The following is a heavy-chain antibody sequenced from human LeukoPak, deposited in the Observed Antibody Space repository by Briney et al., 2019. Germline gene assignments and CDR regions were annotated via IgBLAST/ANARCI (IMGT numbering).Heavy chain of an antibody. Sequence: ASVKVSCKASGYTFTGYYMHWVRQAPGQGLEWMGWINPNSGGTNYAQKVQGRVTMTTDTSTSTAYMELRSLRSDDTAVYYCARAENNWFDPWGQGTLVTVSS. CDR2: INPNSGGT. J-gene: IGHJ5*02. CDR1: GYTFTGYY. V-gene: IGHV1-2*02. CDR3: ARAENNWFDP.